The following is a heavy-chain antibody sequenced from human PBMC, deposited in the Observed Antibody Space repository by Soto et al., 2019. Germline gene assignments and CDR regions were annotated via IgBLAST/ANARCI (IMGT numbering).Heavy chain of an antibody. Sequence: ASVKVSCKVSGYTLTELSMYWVRQAPGKGLEWMGGFDPEDGETIYAQKFQGRVTMTEDTSTDTAYMELSSLRSEDTAVYYCATVPSGSRLPTDDAFDIWGQGTMVTVSS. D-gene: IGHD1-26*01. CDR2: FDPEDGET. V-gene: IGHV1-24*01. J-gene: IGHJ3*02. CDR3: ATVPSGSRLPTDDAFDI. CDR1: GYTLTELS.